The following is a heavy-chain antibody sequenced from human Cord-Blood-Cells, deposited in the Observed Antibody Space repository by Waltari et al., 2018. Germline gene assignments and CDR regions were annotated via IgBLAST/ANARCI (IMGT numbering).Heavy chain of an antibody. CDR3: ARDEHNWNYAHWYFDL. J-gene: IGHJ2*01. Sequence: EVQLVESGGGLVQPGGSLRLSCAASGFTVSSNYMSWVRQAPGKGLEWVSVIYGGGSTYYADSVKGRFTISRYNSKNTLYLQMNSLRAEDTAVYYCARDEHNWNYAHWYFDLWGRGTLVTVSS. D-gene: IGHD1-7*01. CDR2: IYGGGST. V-gene: IGHV3-66*01. CDR1: GFTVSSNY.